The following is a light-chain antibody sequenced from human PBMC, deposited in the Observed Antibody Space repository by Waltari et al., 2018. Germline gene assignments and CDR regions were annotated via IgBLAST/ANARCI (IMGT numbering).Light chain of an antibody. CDR1: QSVLYSSNNKNY. Sequence: DIVMTQSTDSLAVSLGERATINCKSSQSVLYSSNNKNYLAWYQQKPGKTPKLLIYWASTRESGVPDRFSGSGSGTDFTLTISSLQAEDVAVYYCQQYYSTPLTFGPGTKVDIK. J-gene: IGKJ3*01. V-gene: IGKV4-1*01. CDR3: QQYYSTPLT. CDR2: WAS.